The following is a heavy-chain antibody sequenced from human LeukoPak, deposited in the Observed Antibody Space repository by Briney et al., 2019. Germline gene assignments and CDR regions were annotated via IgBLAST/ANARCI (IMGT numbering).Heavy chain of an antibody. Sequence: PSETLSLTCAVYGGSFSGYYWSWIRQPPGKGLEWIGEINHSGSTNYNASLKSRVTISVDTSKNQFSLRLSSVTAADTAVYYCAPRGDIEHSYGYAKWFDPWGQGTRVTVSS. CDR1: GGSFSGYY. D-gene: IGHD5-18*01. V-gene: IGHV4-34*01. CDR3: APRGDIEHSYGYAKWFDP. J-gene: IGHJ5*02. CDR2: INHSGST.